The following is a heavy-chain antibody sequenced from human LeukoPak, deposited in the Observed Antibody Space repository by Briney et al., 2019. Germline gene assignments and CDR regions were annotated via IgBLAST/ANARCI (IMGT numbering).Heavy chain of an antibody. D-gene: IGHD3-3*01. CDR3: ARGDEFLEWLLFDY. CDR2: ISAYNGNT. J-gene: IGHJ4*02. V-gene: IGHV1-18*01. CDR1: GYTFTSYG. Sequence: ASVKVTCKASGYTFTSYGISWVRQAPGQGLEWMGWISAYNGNTNYAQKLQGRVTMTTDTSTSTAYMELRSLRSDDTAVYYCARGDEFLEWLLFDYWGQGTRVTVSS.